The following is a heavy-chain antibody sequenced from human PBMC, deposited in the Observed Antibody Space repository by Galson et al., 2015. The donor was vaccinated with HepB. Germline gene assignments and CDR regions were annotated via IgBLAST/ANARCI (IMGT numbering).Heavy chain of an antibody. V-gene: IGHV4-4*07. CDR2: IYTSGST. D-gene: IGHD2-15*01. CDR3: AREIVVVVDSHAFDI. J-gene: IGHJ3*02. Sequence: SETLSLTCTVSGGSISSYYWSWIRQPAGKGLEWIGRIYTSGSTNYNPSLKSRVTMSVDTSKNQFSLKLSSVTAADTAVYYCAREIVVVVDSHAFDIWGQGTMVTVSS. CDR1: GGSISSYY.